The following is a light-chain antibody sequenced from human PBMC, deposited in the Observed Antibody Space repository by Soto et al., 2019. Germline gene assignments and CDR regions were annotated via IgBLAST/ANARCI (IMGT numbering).Light chain of an antibody. CDR1: QSVSTY. CDR3: QQYNHWLLIT. Sequence: EIVMTQSPATLSVSPGERATLSCRASQSVSTYLAWYQQNPVQAPRLLIYDISTRATGIPARFSGNGSGTEFTLTISSLQSEDFAVYSCQQYNHWLLITFGQGTRLEIK. V-gene: IGKV3-15*01. CDR2: DIS. J-gene: IGKJ5*01.